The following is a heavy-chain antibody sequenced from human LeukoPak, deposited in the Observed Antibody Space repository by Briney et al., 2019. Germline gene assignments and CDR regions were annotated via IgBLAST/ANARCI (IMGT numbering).Heavy chain of an antibody. CDR3: ATRVSVGGDLDY. Sequence: TPSATLSLTCTVSGGSISSYYWSWIRQPAGKGLEWIGRIYTSGSTNYNPSLKSRVTMSVDTFKNQFSLKLSSVTAADTAVYYCATRVSVGGDLDYWGQGTLVTVSS. J-gene: IGHJ4*02. V-gene: IGHV4-4*07. CDR2: IYTSGST. D-gene: IGHD4-17*01. CDR1: GGSISSYY.